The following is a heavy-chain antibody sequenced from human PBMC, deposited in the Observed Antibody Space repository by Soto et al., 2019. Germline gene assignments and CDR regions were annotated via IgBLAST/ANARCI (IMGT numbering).Heavy chain of an antibody. D-gene: IGHD2-2*01. Sequence: EVQLVESGGGLVQPGGSLRLSCAASAFTFSTYWMSWLRQAPGKGLEGVATIKQDGSEKYHVDSVKGRFTISRDNAKESLYLEVNSLRAEDTAVYFCVRGCGRSSCPYYFDYWGQGSLVTVSS. J-gene: IGHJ4*02. CDR3: VRGCGRSSCPYYFDY. CDR2: IKQDGSEK. CDR1: AFTFSTYW. V-gene: IGHV3-7*01.